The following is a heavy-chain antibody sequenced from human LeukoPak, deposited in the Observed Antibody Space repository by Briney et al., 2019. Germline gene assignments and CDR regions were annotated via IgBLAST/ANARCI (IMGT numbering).Heavy chain of an antibody. D-gene: IGHD6-19*01. J-gene: IGHJ4*02. CDR3: AREGSSGWYYYFDY. CDR2: IYVAGNT. CDR1: GGSISPYY. V-gene: IGHV4-4*07. Sequence: SETLSLTCTVSGGSISPYYWSWIRQSAGKGLEWIGRIYVAGNTDYNPSLKGRVFISVDPSTNQFSLKVRSVTAADTAVYYCAREGSSGWYYYFDYWGQGTLVTVSS.